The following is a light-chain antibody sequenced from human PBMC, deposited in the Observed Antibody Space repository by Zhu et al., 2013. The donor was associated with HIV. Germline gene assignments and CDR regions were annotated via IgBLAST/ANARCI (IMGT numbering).Light chain of an antibody. CDR1: QTISNS. Sequence: DIQMTQSPSSLSASVGNRVTISCRTSQTISNSLNWYQQKPGKAPKVLIYAASSLQSGVPSRFSGSGSGTDFTLTISSLQPEDFATYYCQQSYSKRTFGQGTKVEI. V-gene: IGKV1-39*01. J-gene: IGKJ1*01. CDR2: AAS. CDR3: QQSYSKRT.